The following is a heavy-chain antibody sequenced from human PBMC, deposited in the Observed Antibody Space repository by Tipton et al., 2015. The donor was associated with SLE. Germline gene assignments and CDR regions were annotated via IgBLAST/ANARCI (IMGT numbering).Heavy chain of an antibody. CDR2: ISGSGGST. Sequence: SLRLSCAASGFTFSSYAMSWVRQAPGKGLEWVSAISGSGGSTYYADSVKSRFTISRDNSKNTLYLQMNSLRAEDTAVYYCAKDLGGELSYFDYWGQGTLVTVSS. V-gene: IGHV3-23*01. CDR1: GFTFSSYA. D-gene: IGHD1-26*01. J-gene: IGHJ4*02. CDR3: AKDLGGELSYFDY.